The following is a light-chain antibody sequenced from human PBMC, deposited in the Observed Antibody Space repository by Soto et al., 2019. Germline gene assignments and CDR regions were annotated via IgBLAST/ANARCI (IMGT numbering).Light chain of an antibody. Sequence: DIQMTQSPPSLSASVGDRVTITCRASQSISSWLAWYQQKPGKAPKLLIYDASSLESGVPSRFSGSGSGTEFTLTISSLQPDDFATYYCQQYNSYRTWTFGQGTKVDIK. CDR3: QQYNSYRTWT. CDR2: DAS. V-gene: IGKV1-5*01. CDR1: QSISSW. J-gene: IGKJ1*01.